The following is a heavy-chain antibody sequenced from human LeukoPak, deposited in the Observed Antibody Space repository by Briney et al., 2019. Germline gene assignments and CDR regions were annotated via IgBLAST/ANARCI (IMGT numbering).Heavy chain of an antibody. CDR2: MNQDGRQT. V-gene: IGHV3-7*01. D-gene: IGHD2-15*01. J-gene: IGHJ4*02. Sequence: GGSLRLSCVVSGFTFKNYAMSWVRQAPGKGLEWVANMNQDGRQTNYLDSVKGRFTISRDNARNSVYLQMDSLRDEDTSLYYCVRDQGDRTGSLWGQGTLVTVST. CDR1: GFTFKNYA. CDR3: VRDQGDRTGSL.